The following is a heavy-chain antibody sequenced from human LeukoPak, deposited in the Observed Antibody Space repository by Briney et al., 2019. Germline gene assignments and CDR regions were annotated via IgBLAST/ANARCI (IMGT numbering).Heavy chain of an antibody. Sequence: ASVKVSCKASGYTFTGYYMHWVRQAPGQGLEWMGWISAYNGNANYAHNLQGRVTMTTDTSTSTAYMELRSLRSDDTAVYYCARDPWSRSYYFDYWGQGTLVTVSS. CDR1: GYTFTGYY. V-gene: IGHV1-18*04. D-gene: IGHD3-3*01. CDR3: ARDPWSRSYYFDY. J-gene: IGHJ4*02. CDR2: ISAYNGNA.